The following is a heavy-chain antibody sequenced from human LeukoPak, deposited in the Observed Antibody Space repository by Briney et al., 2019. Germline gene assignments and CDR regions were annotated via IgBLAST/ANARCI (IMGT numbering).Heavy chain of an antibody. CDR1: GFTFSSYA. J-gene: IGHJ4*02. D-gene: IGHD1-26*01. CDR3: ANPGSGSYHSGYYFDY. Sequence: GGSLRLSCAASGFTFSSYAMSWVRQAPGKGLEWVSAISGSGGSTYYADSVKARFTISRDNSKNTLYLQMNSLRAEDTAVYYCANPGSGSYHSGYYFDYWGQGTLVTVSS. CDR2: ISGSGGST. V-gene: IGHV3-23*01.